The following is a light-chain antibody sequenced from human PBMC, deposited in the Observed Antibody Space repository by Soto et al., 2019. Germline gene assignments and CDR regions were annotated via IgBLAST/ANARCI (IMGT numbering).Light chain of an antibody. J-gene: IGKJ2*01. Sequence: EILLTQSPGTLSLSPGERATLSCRASQSVSSSYLAWYQQKAGQAPRLLIYGASSRATGIPDRFSGSGSGTDFPLTISRLEPEDFAVYYCQQYGSSSMYTFGQGTKLEIK. CDR2: GAS. CDR3: QQYGSSSMYT. V-gene: IGKV3-20*01. CDR1: QSVSSSY.